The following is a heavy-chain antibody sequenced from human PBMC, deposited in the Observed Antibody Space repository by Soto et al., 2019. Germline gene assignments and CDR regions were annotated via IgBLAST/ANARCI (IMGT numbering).Heavy chain of an antibody. J-gene: IGHJ6*02. CDR1: GGSVSSGSYY. Sequence: PSETLSLTCTVSGGSVSSGSYYWSWIRQPPGKGLEWIGYIYYSGSTNYNPSLKSRVTMSVDTSKNQFSLKLSSVTAADTAVYYCARENIVVVPAAMGDYYYYGMDVWGQGXTVTVSS. V-gene: IGHV4-61*01. CDR3: ARENIVVVPAAMGDYYYYGMDV. D-gene: IGHD2-2*01. CDR2: IYYSGST.